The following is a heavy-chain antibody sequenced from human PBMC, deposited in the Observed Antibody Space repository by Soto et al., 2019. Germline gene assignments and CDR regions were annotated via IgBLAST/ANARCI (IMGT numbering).Heavy chain of an antibody. D-gene: IGHD2-2*01. J-gene: IGHJ4*02. V-gene: IGHV3-64D*08. CDR1: GFTFSSYA. Sequence: GGSLRLSCSASGFTFSSYAMHWVRQAPGKGLEYVSAISSNGGSTYYADSVKGRFTISRDNSKNTLYLQMSSLRAEDTAVYYCVKGCSSTSCYVLFDYWGQGTLVTVSS. CDR3: VKGCSSTSCYVLFDY. CDR2: ISSNGGST.